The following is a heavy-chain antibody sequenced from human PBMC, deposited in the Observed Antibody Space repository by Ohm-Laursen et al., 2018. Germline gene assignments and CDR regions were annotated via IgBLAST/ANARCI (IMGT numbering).Heavy chain of an antibody. CDR3: AKCMGFCRDGVEY. Sequence: SLRLSCAASGFTFTGYAMTWVRQAPGKGLEWVSGLCGHDTNRPYYIDSVKGRFTISRDESQNTLYLQMNSLRAEDTAIYYCAKCMGFCRDGVEYWGQGTLAIVSS. CDR1: GFTFTGYA. D-gene: IGHD5-24*01. CDR2: LCGHDTNRP. J-gene: IGHJ4*02. V-gene: IGHV3-23*01.